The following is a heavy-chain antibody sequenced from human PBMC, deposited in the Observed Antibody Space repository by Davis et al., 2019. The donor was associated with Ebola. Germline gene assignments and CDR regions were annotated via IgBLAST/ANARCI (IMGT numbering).Heavy chain of an antibody. V-gene: IGHV3-33*01. CDR2: IWYDGSNK. CDR3: ARDQKQWLIPFFDY. CDR1: GFTFSSYG. D-gene: IGHD6-19*01. Sequence: PGGSLRLSCAASGFTFSSYGMHWVRQAPGKGLEWVAVIWYDGSNKYYADSVKGRFTISRDNSKNTLYLQMNSLRPEDTAVYYCARDQKQWLIPFFDYWGQGTLVTVSS. J-gene: IGHJ4*02.